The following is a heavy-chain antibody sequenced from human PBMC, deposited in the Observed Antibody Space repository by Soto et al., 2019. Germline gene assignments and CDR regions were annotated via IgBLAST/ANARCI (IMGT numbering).Heavy chain of an antibody. J-gene: IGHJ4*02. CDR2: IYPRDSDT. V-gene: IGHV5-51*01. Sequence: GEALKISCKGSGYSFTRYWIGRVRPMPGKGLEWMGIIYPRDSDTRYSPSFQGQVTISADKSISTAYLQWSSLKASDTAMYYCARVRESTAAFDYWGQGTLVTVSS. CDR1: GYSFTRYW. D-gene: IGHD2-8*02. CDR3: ARVRESTAAFDY.